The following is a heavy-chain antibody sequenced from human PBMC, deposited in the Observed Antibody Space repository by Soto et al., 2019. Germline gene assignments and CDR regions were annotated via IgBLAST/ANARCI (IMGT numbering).Heavy chain of an antibody. CDR1: GGSISSGGYY. CDR2: ISSSGST. J-gene: IGHJ4*02. V-gene: IGHV4-31*03. CDR3: ATEDDYNNYFAN. Sequence: QVQLQESGPGLVKPSQTLSLTCTVSGGSISSGGYYWDWIRQHPGKGLEWIGYISSSGSTYYNPSLRSRVTISVDTSKNKFSLRLNSVTAADTAVYYCATEDDYNNYFANWGQGTLVTVS. D-gene: IGHD4-4*01.